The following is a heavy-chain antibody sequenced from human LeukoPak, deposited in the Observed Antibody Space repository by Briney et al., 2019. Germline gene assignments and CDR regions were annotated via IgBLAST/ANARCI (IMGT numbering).Heavy chain of an antibody. CDR1: GGSFSGYY. V-gene: IGHV4-34*01. Sequence: SETLSLTCAVYGGSFSGYYWSWIREPPGKGLEGIGDINHSGSTNYNPSLKSRVTISVDTSKNQFSLKLSSVTAADTAVYYWARDGYQLVYSRLGFWFDPWGQGTLVTVSS. J-gene: IGHJ5*02. D-gene: IGHD2-2*02. CDR2: INHSGST. CDR3: ARDGYQLVYSRLGFWFDP.